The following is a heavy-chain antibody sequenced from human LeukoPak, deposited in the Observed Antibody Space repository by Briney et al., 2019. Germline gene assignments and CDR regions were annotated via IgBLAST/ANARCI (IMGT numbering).Heavy chain of an antibody. CDR1: GFTFSSSA. V-gene: IGHV3-23*01. CDR2: ISGSGGST. J-gene: IGHJ4*02. D-gene: IGHD4-17*01. CDR3: AKLIYGDYENYFDY. Sequence: GGSLRLSCAASGFTFSSSAMSWVRQVPGKGLEWVSAISGSGGSTYYADSVKGRFTISRDNSKNTLYLQMNSLRAEDTAVYYCAKLIYGDYENYFDYWGQGTLVTVSS.